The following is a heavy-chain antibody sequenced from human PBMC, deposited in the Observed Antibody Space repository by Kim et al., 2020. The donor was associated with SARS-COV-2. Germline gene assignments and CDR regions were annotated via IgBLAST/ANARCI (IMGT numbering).Heavy chain of an antibody. D-gene: IGHD6-13*01. CDR3: AREAAGTNWFDP. J-gene: IGHJ5*02. V-gene: IGHV4-39*07. Sequence: YDNPSLQRRVTISVDTSKNQFSLKLSSVTAADTAVYYCAREAAGTNWFDPWGQGTLVTVSS.